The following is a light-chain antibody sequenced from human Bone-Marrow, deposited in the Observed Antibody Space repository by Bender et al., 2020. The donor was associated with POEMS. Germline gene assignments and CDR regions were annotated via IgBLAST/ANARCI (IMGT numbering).Light chain of an antibody. Sequence: QSALTQPASVSRSPGQSITISCTGTSSDVGSYNLVSWYQHHPGKAPKLMIYEGSQRPSGVSNRFSGFKSGNTASLTISGLQAEDEADYYCSSYAGSATLLFGGGTKLTVL. V-gene: IGLV2-23*01. CDR2: EGS. CDR1: SSDVGSYNL. J-gene: IGLJ3*02. CDR3: SSYAGSATLL.